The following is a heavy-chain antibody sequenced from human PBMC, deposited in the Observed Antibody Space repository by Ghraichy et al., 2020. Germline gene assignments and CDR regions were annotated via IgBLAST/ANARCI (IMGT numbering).Heavy chain of an antibody. Sequence: SETLSLTCAVYGGSFSGYYWSWIRQPPGKGLEWIGEINHSGSTNYNPSLKSRVTISVDTSKNQFSLKLSSVTAADTAVYYCARGGRSNWFDSWGQGTLVTVSS. CDR2: INHSGST. CDR3: ARGGRSNWFDS. V-gene: IGHV4-34*01. J-gene: IGHJ5*01. CDR1: GGSFSGYY.